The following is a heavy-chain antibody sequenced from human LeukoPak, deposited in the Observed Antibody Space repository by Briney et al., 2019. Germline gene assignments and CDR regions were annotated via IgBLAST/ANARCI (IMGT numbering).Heavy chain of an antibody. V-gene: IGHV4-59*12. CDR2: FYYTGTT. CDR3: ARDGYGSGRGYGMDV. D-gene: IGHD3-10*01. Sequence: SETLSLTCTLSGGSIRRYYWSWIPEPPGQGLEWMGYFYYTGTTNYNPSLKSPVTISVDTSKNQFSLKLSSVAAADMDVYFCARDGYGSGRGYGMDVWGQGTTVTVSS. J-gene: IGHJ6*02. CDR1: GGSIRRYY.